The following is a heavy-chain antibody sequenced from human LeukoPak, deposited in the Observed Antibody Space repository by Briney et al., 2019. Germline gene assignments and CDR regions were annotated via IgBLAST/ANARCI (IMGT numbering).Heavy chain of an antibody. D-gene: IGHD3-16*01. V-gene: IGHV1-46*01. Sequence: GASVKVSCKGSGYTFTSYYIHWVRQAPGQGLEWMAIIKPDGGTTTYAQRFQGRVSVTRDTSTSTVYMELSSLRSEDTAVYYCAGGLDAFDIWGQGTMVTVSS. CDR3: AGGLDAFDI. J-gene: IGHJ3*02. CDR2: IKPDGGTT. CDR1: GYTFTSYY.